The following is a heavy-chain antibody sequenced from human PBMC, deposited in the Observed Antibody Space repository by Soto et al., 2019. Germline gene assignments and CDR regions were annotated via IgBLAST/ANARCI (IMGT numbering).Heavy chain of an antibody. D-gene: IGHD3-22*01. Sequence: SETLSLTCTVSGGSISTSSHYWGWIRQSPGKGLEWIGTVFHTGSTSYNPSLKSRVTISIDTSMNHFSLKLSSVTAADTAIYFCATKNYYESSGYYSWGQEPWPPSPQ. V-gene: IGHV4-39*02. J-gene: IGHJ5*01. CDR3: ATKNYYESSGYYS. CDR1: GGSISTSSHY. CDR2: VFHTGST.